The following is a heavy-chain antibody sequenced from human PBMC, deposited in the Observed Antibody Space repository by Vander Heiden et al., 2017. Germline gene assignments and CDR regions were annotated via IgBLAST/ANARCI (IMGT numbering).Heavy chain of an antibody. Sequence: EVQLVESGGGLVQPGGSLRFSCAAPGFTFSSNSMNWVRQAPGKGLEWVSYISSGSSTMFYADSVKGRFTISRDNAKNSLYLQMNSLRDEDTAVYYCARDRDFWSGYSYYFDYWGQGTLVTVSS. V-gene: IGHV3-48*02. CDR1: GFTFSSNS. D-gene: IGHD3-3*01. CDR2: ISSGSSTM. CDR3: ARDRDFWSGYSYYFDY. J-gene: IGHJ4*02.